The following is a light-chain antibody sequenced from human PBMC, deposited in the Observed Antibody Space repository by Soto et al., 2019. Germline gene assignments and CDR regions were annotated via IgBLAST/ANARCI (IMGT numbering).Light chain of an antibody. CDR2: GAS. V-gene: IGKV3-20*01. Sequence: EIVLTQSPGTLSLSPGERATLSCRASQSVSSSYLAWYQQKPGQAPRLLIYGASSRATGIPDRFSGSGSGTDYTLTSGRLGPEDFAGYYCGRCDGSPRLTCGGGPKLEIK. CDR3: GRCDGSPRLT. CDR1: QSVSSSY. J-gene: IGKJ4*01.